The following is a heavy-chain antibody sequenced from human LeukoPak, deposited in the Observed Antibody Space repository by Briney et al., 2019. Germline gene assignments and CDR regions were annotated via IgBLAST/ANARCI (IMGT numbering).Heavy chain of an antibody. CDR2: IRYDGSNK. J-gene: IGHJ4*02. CDR3: AKDERFLEWLLLSYFDY. D-gene: IGHD3-3*01. V-gene: IGHV3-30*02. CDR1: GFTFSSYG. Sequence: GGSLRLSCAASGFTFSSYGMHWVRQAPGKGLEWVAFIRYDGSNKYYADSVKGRFTISRDNSKNTLYLQMNSLRAEDTAVYYWAKDERFLEWLLLSYFDYGGQGTLVTVSS.